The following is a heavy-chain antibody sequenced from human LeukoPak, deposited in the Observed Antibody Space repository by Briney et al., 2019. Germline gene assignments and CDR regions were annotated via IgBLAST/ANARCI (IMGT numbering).Heavy chain of an antibody. CDR1: GGSISSRSHY. Sequence: PETLSLTCTVSGGSISSRSHYWGWIRQPPGKGLEWIGSINYSGTTYYNPSLRSRVTISVDTSKNQFSLKLTSLTATDTAVYYCASQPTTEIGIDYWGQGTLVTVSS. CDR2: INYSGTT. V-gene: IGHV4-39*01. D-gene: IGHD4-11*01. CDR3: ASQPTTEIGIDY. J-gene: IGHJ4*02.